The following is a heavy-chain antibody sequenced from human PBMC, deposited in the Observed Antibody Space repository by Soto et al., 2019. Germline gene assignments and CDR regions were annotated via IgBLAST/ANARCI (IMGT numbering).Heavy chain of an antibody. J-gene: IGHJ6*02. Sequence: ASVKVSCKASGYTFTSYGISWVRQAPGQGLEWMGWISAYNGNTNYAQKLQGRVTMTTDTSTSTAYMELRSLRSDDTAVYYCARDKGXGEKLALYYYYYYGMDVWGQGTTVTVSS. CDR2: ISAYNGNT. D-gene: IGHD3-10*01. V-gene: IGHV1-18*04. CDR1: GYTFTSYG. CDR3: ARDKGXGEKLALYYYYYYGMDV.